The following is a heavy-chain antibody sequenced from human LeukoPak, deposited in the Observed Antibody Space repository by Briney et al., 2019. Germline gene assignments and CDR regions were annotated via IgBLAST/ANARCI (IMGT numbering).Heavy chain of an antibody. CDR2: ISSSSSYI. J-gene: IGHJ6*03. D-gene: IGHD2-15*01. CDR1: GFTFSSYS. Sequence: GGSLRLSCAASGFTFSSYSMNWVRQAPGKGLEWVSSISSSSSYIYYADSVKGRFTISRDNAKNSLYLQMNSLRAEDTAVYYCARDIVVVVAAHSGYGYMDVWGKGTTVTVSS. V-gene: IGHV3-21*01. CDR3: ARDIVVVVAAHSGYGYMDV.